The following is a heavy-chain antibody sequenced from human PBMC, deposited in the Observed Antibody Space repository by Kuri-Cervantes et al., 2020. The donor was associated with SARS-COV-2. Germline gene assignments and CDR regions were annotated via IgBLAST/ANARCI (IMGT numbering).Heavy chain of an antibody. CDR2: IWYDGSNK. V-gene: IGHV3-30*02. Sequence: GESLKISCAASGFTFSSYGMHWVRQAPGKGLEWVAFIWYDGSNKYYADSVKGRFTISRDNSKNTLYLQMNSLRAEDTAVYYCVGELLDAFDIWGQGTMVTVSS. CDR3: VGELLDAFDI. CDR1: GFTFSSYG. J-gene: IGHJ3*02. D-gene: IGHD3-10*01.